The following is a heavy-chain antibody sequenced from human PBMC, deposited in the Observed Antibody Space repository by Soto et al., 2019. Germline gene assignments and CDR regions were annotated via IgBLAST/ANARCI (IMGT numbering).Heavy chain of an antibody. Sequence: QLQLQESGPGLVKPSETLSLTCTVSGGSISSSSYYWGWIRQPPGKGLEWIGSIYYSGSTDYNPSLKSRDTISVDTSTNQFSLKLTSVTAAHTAVYYCARQDGPSSAFEIWGQGTMVTVSS. J-gene: IGHJ3*02. V-gene: IGHV4-39*01. CDR2: IYYSGST. CDR3: ARQDGPSSAFEI. CDR1: GGSISSSSYY.